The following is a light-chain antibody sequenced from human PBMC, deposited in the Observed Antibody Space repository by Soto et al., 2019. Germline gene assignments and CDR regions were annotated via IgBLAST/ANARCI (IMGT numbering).Light chain of an antibody. CDR3: QQSDYWPPYT. CDR2: GAS. Sequence: EIVMTQSPATLSVSQGERAIVSCRASQSIRDNLAWYQQTPGRAPRLLIYGASIRATGVPARFSGSGSGTAFTITSSSLQSEDFAVYSWQQSDYWPPYTFGQGTKVESK. J-gene: IGKJ2*01. V-gene: IGKV3-15*01. CDR1: QSIRDN.